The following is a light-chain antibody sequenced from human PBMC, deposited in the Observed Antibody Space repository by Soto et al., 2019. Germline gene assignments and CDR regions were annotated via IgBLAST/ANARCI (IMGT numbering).Light chain of an antibody. CDR2: LAS. CDR1: QGIGND. V-gene: IGKV1-17*01. Sequence: DIQMTQSPSSLSASVGNRVTITCRASQGIGNDLAWYQQKPGKAPKLLIYLASSLETGVPSRFSGGGSGTEFTLAISSLQPEDFATSYCLQHNTYPLSFGGGTKVEIK. CDR3: LQHNTYPLS. J-gene: IGKJ4*01.